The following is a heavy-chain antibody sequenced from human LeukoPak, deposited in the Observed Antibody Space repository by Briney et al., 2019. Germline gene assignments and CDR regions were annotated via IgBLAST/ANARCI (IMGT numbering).Heavy chain of an antibody. CDR1: GYSISTTYY. CDR3: AKTHYDFRSGFNLRFDY. CDR2: IYHSGST. J-gene: IGHJ4*02. D-gene: IGHD3-3*01. Sequence: KTSETLSLTCAVSGYSISTTYYWGWIRQPPAKGLEWVGSIYHSGSTYYTPSLKSRVTISVDTSKNQLSLKLRSVTAADTAVYYCAKTHYDFRSGFNLRFDYGGRGTLVTVSS. V-gene: IGHV4-38-2*01.